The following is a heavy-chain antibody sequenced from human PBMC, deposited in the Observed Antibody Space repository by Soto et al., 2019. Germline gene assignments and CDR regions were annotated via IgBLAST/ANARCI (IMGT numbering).Heavy chain of an antibody. CDR1: GFTFRKYG. J-gene: IGHJ4*02. Sequence: QVQLVESGGGVVQPGRSRRLSCAASGFTFRKYGMHWVRQAPGKGLEWVAVIWNDGSNKYYADSVKGRFTISRDNSKNTLYLQMYSLRAEDTAVYFCARDGPNWGFDYWGQGTLVTVSS. D-gene: IGHD7-27*01. CDR3: ARDGPNWGFDY. V-gene: IGHV3-33*01. CDR2: IWNDGSNK.